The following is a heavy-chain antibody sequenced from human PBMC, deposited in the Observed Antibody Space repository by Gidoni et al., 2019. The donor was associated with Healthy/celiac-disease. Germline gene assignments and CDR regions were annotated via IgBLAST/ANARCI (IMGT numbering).Heavy chain of an antibody. CDR2: IWYDGSNK. Sequence: QVQLVESGGGVVQPGRSLRLSCAASGFTFSSYGMHWVRQAPGKGLEWVAVIWYDGSNKYYADSVKGRFTISRDNSKNTLYLQMNSLRAEDTAVYYCARDFYNWKSRIRMGYYYYGMDVWGQGTTVTVSS. J-gene: IGHJ6*02. CDR3: ARDFYNWKSRIRMGYYYYGMDV. CDR1: GFTFSSYG. V-gene: IGHV3-33*01. D-gene: IGHD1-20*01.